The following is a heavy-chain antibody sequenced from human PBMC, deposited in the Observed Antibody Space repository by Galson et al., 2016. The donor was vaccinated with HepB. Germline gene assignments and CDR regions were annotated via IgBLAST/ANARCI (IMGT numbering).Heavy chain of an antibody. V-gene: IGHV3-30*18. Sequence: LRLSCAASGFMFYNYGMHWVRQAPGKGPEWVAVISYDGGEIHYADSVKGRFTISRDNSKDTLYLQMNSLTAEDTAVYYCAKEGHTSGWTFGDYWGQGTLVVVSS. CDR3: AKEGHTSGWTFGDY. CDR1: GFMFYNYG. D-gene: IGHD6-19*01. J-gene: IGHJ4*02. CDR2: ISYDGGEI.